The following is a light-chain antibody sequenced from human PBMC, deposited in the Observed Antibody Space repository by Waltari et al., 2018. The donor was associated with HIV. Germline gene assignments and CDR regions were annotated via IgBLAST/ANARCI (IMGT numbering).Light chain of an antibody. V-gene: IGLV7-46*01. CDR3: LLSYGGARV. Sequence: QAVVTQEPSLTVSPGGTVTLTCGSSTGAVTSDHYPYWFQQTPGQAPGTLIYDTSNKHAWTPARFSGSLLGGKAALTLSGAQPEDEAEYYCLLSYGGARVFGGGTKLTVL. CDR1: TGAVTSDHY. CDR2: DTS. J-gene: IGLJ2*01.